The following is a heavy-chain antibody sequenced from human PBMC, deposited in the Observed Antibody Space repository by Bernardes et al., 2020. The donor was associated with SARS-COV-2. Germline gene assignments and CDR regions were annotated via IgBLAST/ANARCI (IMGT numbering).Heavy chain of an antibody. Sequence: GGSLRLSCAASGFTFSSFWMHWVRQVPGKGLVWVSGISNDGSNTNYADSVKGRFTISRDNAKNTLYLQMNSLRVEDTAVYYCARGHDSWGQGTLVTVSS. V-gene: IGHV3-74*01. CDR1: GFTFSSFW. CDR2: ISNDGSNT. CDR3: ARGHDS. J-gene: IGHJ5*01.